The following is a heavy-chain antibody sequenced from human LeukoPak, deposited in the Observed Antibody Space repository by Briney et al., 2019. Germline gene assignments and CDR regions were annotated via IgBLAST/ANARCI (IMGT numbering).Heavy chain of an antibody. CDR1: GDSISNYY. Sequence: PSETLSLTCTVSGDSISNYYWSWIRQPPGKGLDWIGYIYFSGTTNYNPSLKSRVTMSVDTSNNQFSLKLTSVTAADTAVYYCARESRVLIGDGYYLDSWGPGTLVTVSS. CDR2: IYFSGTT. CDR3: ARESRVLIGDGYYLDS. V-gene: IGHV4-59*12. J-gene: IGHJ4*02. D-gene: IGHD3-3*01.